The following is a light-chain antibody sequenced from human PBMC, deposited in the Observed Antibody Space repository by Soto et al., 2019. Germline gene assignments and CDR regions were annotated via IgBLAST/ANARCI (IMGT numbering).Light chain of an antibody. CDR2: ENN. V-gene: IGLV1-51*02. J-gene: IGLJ3*02. Sequence: QSVLTQPPSVSAAPGQKVTISCSGSSSNIGNNYVSWYQQLPGTAPKLLIYENNKRPSGIPDRFSGSKSGTSATLGITGLQTGYEADYYCGTWDSSLSSNWVFGGGTKLTVL. CDR3: GTWDSSLSSNWV. CDR1: SSNIGNNY.